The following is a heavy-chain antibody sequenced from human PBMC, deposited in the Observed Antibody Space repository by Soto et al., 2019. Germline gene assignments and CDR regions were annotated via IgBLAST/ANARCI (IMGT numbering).Heavy chain of an antibody. CDR3: AEGRGFRITMDRGVVTLFDY. D-gene: IGHD3-10*01. J-gene: IGHJ4*02. V-gene: IGHV3-30*18. Sequence: QVQLVESGGGVVQPGRSLRLSCAASGFIFSSHGMHWVRQAPGKGLEWVAVISYDGSNKYYADSVKGRFTISRDNSKDTVVLQMDSLGAEETAGYYWAEGRGFRITMDRGVVTLFDYWGQGTLVTVSS. CDR1: GFIFSSHG. CDR2: ISYDGSNK.